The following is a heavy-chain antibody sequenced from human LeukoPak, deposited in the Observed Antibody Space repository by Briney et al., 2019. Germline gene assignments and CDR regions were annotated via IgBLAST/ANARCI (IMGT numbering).Heavy chain of an antibody. D-gene: IGHD3-9*01. Sequence: GASVKVSCKASGYTFTGYYMHWVRQAPGQGLEWMGWINPSGGSTSYAQKFQGRVTMTRDTSTSTVYMELSSLRSEDTAVYYCARDIKSGRYFESQNFDYWGQGTLVTVSS. CDR1: GYTFTGYY. CDR3: ARDIKSGRYFESQNFDY. CDR2: INPSGGST. J-gene: IGHJ4*02. V-gene: IGHV1-46*01.